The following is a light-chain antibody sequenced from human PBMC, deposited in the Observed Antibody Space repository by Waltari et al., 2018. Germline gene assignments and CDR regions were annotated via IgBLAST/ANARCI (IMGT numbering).Light chain of an antibody. CDR2: GAA. V-gene: IGKV3-15*01. CDR1: QSITNN. Sequence: EIVMTQFTATLSVSPGDRATLSCRASQSITNNLAWYRQKPGQAPRLVIYGAALSAAGIPARRSGSGSGTEFTLTIISLQSEDFAVYYCQQYDNWPPTTFGQGTKLEIK. CDR3: QQYDNWPPTT. J-gene: IGKJ2*01.